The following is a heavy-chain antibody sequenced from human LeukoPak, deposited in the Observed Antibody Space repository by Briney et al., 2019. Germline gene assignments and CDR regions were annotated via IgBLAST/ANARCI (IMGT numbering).Heavy chain of an antibody. CDR1: GFTFSSYG. CDR2: IWYGGSNK. Sequence: GRSLRLSCAASGFTFSSYGMHWVRQAPGKGLEWVAVIWYGGSNKYYADSVKGRFTISRDNSKNTLYLQMNGLRAEDTAVYYCARSRFYFDYWGQGTLVTVSS. V-gene: IGHV3-33*08. J-gene: IGHJ4*02. CDR3: ARSRFYFDY.